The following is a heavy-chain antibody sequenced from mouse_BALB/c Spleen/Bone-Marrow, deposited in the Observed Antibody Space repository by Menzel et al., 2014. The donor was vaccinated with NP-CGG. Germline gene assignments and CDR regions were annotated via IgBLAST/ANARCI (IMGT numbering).Heavy chain of an antibody. CDR3: AREDYYGSSYGDY. CDR2: ILPGSGST. D-gene: IGHD1-1*01. J-gene: IGHJ2*01. CDR1: GYTFSSYW. V-gene: IGHV1-9*01. Sequence: QVQLQQSGAELMKPGASVKISCKATGYTFSSYWIEWVKQRPGHGLEWIGEILPGSGSTNYNEKFKGKATFTADTSPNTAYMQLSSLTSEDSAVYYCAREDYYGSSYGDYWGQGTTLTVSS.